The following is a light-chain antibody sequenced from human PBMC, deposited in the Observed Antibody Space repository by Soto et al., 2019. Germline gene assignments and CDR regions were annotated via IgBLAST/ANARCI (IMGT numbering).Light chain of an antibody. Sequence: ETVMTQSPATLSVSPGERATLSCRASQSVSSNLAWYQQKPGQAPRLLIYDASNRATGIPARFSGSGSGTDFTLTISSLEPEDFAVYYCQQRSNWPPGLTFGQGTRLEIK. CDR1: QSVSSN. CDR2: DAS. J-gene: IGKJ5*01. CDR3: QQRSNWPPGLT. V-gene: IGKV3-11*01.